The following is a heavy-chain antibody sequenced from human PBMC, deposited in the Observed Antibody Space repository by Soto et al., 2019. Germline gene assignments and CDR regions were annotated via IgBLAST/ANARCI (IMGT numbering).Heavy chain of an antibody. CDR3: ARLPYIWNYLDYYYYVMDV. Sequence: GESLKISCKGSGYSFASYWIGWVRQMPGKGLEWMGIIYPTNSQTRYSPSFQGQVTISADKSINTAYLQWSSLKASDTAMYYCARLPYIWNYLDYYYYVMDVWGQGTTVTVSS. J-gene: IGHJ6*02. D-gene: IGHD1-7*01. V-gene: IGHV5-51*01. CDR1: GYSFASYW. CDR2: IYPTNSQT.